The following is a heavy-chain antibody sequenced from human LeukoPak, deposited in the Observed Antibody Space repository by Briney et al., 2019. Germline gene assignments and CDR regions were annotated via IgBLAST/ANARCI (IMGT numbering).Heavy chain of an antibody. CDR2: IYYSGST. V-gene: IGHV4-59*01. Sequence: SETLSLTCTVSGGSISSYYRSWIRQPPGKGLEWIGYIYYSGSTNYNPSLKSRVTISVDTSKNQFSLKLSSVTAADTAVYYCARDRGRGVATTNFDYWGQGTLVTVSS. CDR3: ARDRGRGVATTNFDY. CDR1: GGSISSYY. D-gene: IGHD5-12*01. J-gene: IGHJ4*02.